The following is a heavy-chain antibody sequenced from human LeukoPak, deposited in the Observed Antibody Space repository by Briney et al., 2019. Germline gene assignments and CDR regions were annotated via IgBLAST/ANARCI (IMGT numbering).Heavy chain of an antibody. CDR1: KFTFSSYT. CDR2: ISWDGGST. Sequence: PGGSLRLSCAASKFTFSSYTMYWVRQAPGKGLEWVSLISWDGGSTYYADSVKGRFTISRDNRKNSLYLQMNSLRTEDTAFYYCAKDRENSYAFDYWGQGTLVTVSS. D-gene: IGHD5-18*01. J-gene: IGHJ4*02. CDR3: AKDRENSYAFDY. V-gene: IGHV3-43*01.